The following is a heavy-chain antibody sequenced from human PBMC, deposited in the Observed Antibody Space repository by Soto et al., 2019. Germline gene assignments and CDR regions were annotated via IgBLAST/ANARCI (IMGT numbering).Heavy chain of an antibody. CDR1: GGSISNADYY. V-gene: IGHV4-30-4*01. D-gene: IGHD5-12*01. J-gene: IGHJ6*02. Sequence: QVQLQESGPGLVKPSQTLSLTCTVSGGSISNADYYWSWVRQPPGKGLEWIGYIYYSGSSFFNPSLTSRVTESKDTSKHQFSLRLTSVTAADTAVYYCARAIVVTVGGMDVWGRGTTVTVSS. CDR2: IYYSGSS. CDR3: ARAIVVTVGGMDV.